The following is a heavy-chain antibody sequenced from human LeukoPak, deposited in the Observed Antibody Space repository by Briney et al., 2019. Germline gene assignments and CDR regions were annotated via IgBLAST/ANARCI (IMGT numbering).Heavy chain of an antibody. D-gene: IGHD6-19*01. V-gene: IGHV3-33*01. CDR2: IWYDGSNK. J-gene: IGHJ4*02. CDR1: GFTFSSYG. Sequence: GGSLRLSCAASGFTFSSYGMHWVRQAPGKGLEWVAVIWYDGSNKYYADSVKGRFTISRDNSKNTLYLQMNSLRAEDTAVYYCARESLAVAGTIDYWGQGTLVTVSS. CDR3: ARESLAVAGTIDY.